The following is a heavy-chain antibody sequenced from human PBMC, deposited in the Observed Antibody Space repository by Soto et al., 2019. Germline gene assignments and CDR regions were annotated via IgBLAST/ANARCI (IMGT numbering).Heavy chain of an antibody. D-gene: IGHD6-19*01. V-gene: IGHV1-3*01. CDR1: GYTFTSYA. Sequence: QVQLVQSGAEVKKPGASVKVSCKASGYTFTSYAMHWVRQAPGQRLEWMGWINAGNGNTKYSQKFQGRVTITRDTSASTAYMELSSLRSEDTAVYYCASRGGTAVAGPNNWFDPWGQGTLVTVSS. CDR3: ASRGGTAVAGPNNWFDP. CDR2: INAGNGNT. J-gene: IGHJ5*02.